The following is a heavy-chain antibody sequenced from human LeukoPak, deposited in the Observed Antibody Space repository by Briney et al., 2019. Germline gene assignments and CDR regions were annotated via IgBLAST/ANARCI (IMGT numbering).Heavy chain of an antibody. CDR2: INVNGGAM. D-gene: IGHD6-13*01. V-gene: IGHV3-11*01. J-gene: IGHJ4*02. CDR3: ARGPRILAAGSYYFDY. Sequence: PGGSLRLSCAASGFSFKDYYFSWIRQAPGKGLEWVSFINVNGGAMYYADFVKGRFTISRDNAKSSLYLEVNSLRVEDTAVYYCARGPRILAAGSYYFDYWGQGSLVTVSS. CDR1: GFSFKDYY.